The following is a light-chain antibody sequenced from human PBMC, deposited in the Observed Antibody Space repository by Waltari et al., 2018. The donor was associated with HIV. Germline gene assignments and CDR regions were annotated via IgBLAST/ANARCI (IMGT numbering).Light chain of an antibody. V-gene: IGKV1-39*01. J-gene: IGKJ2*01. CDR2: GTS. CDR1: QTITNY. Sequence: DIQMTQFPSSLSASVGDRVTITCRASQTITNYLNWYQQKPGKAPKLLIYGTSNLQSGVSSRFSGSGSGADFTLTIRSAQPEDFATYYCHQSYSTPYTFGQGTRLEIK. CDR3: HQSYSTPYT.